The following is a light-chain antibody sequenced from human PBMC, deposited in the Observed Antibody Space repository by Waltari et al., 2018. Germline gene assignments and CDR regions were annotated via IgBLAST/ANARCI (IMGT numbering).Light chain of an antibody. CDR2: SNM. CDR3: AAWDDSLNGWV. V-gene: IGLV1-44*01. CDR1: SSNIGGNT. J-gene: IGLJ3*02. Sequence: QSVLTQPPSASGTPGQRVTISCSGSSSNIGGNTVNWYQQLPGTAPKLLIYSNMRRPSGGPDRFSGSKSGTSASLAISGLQSEDEADYYCAAWDDSLNGWVFGGGTKLTVL.